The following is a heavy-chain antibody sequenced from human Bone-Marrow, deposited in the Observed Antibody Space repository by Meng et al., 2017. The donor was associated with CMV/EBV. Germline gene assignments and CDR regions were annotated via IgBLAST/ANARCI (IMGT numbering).Heavy chain of an antibody. J-gene: IGHJ4*02. V-gene: IGHV3-48*03. CDR2: ISSSGSTI. D-gene: IGHD2-2*01. Sequence: GESLKISCAASGFTFSSYEMNWVRQAPGKGLEWVSYISSSGSTIYYADSVKGRFTISRDKAKNSLYLQMNSPKAEDTAVNYWATMAPPPTYIVVVPAARAPRLWGQGTLLTVSS. CDR1: GFTFSSYE. CDR3: ATMAPPPTYIVVVPAARAPRL.